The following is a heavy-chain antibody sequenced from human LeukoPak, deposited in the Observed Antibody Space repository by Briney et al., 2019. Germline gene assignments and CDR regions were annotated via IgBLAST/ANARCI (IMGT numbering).Heavy chain of an antibody. CDR3: AKDWRIAAAGTPAY. CDR1: GFTFSSYG. V-gene: IGHV3-30*18. J-gene: IGHJ4*02. D-gene: IGHD6-13*01. Sequence: GRSLRLSCAASGFTFSSYGMHWVRQAPGKGLEWVAVISYDGTNKYYADSLKGRFTISRDTSKNTLYLQMNSLRAEDTAVYYCAKDWRIAAAGTPAYWGQGALVTVSS. CDR2: ISYDGTNK.